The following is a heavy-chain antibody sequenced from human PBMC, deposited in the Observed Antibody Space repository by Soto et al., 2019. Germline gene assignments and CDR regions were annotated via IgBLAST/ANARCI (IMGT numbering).Heavy chain of an antibody. J-gene: IGHJ4*02. CDR2: INAGIGNA. Sequence: ASVKVSCKASGYTFTSYAMHWVRQAPGQRLEWMGWINAGIGNAKYAQKFQGRVTITRDTSASTAYMELSSLRSEDAAVYYCARGYCSSTSCYFWRAYFDYWGQGTLVTVSS. V-gene: IGHV1-3*01. D-gene: IGHD2-2*01. CDR3: ARGYCSSTSCYFWRAYFDY. CDR1: GYTFTSYA.